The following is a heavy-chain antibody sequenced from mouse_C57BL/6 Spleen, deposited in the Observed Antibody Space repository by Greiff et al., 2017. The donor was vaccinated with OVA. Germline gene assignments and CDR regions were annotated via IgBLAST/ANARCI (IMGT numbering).Heavy chain of an antibody. J-gene: IGHJ2*01. V-gene: IGHV1-67*01. CDR1: GYTFTAYA. D-gene: IGHD2-5*01. Sequence: VQLTASGPELVRPGVSVKISCKGSGYTFTAYAMHWVKQSHAKSLEWIGVISTYYGDAIYNQQFKDKATMTVDKSSSTAYMELVRLTSEDSAVYYCARDYSISYYFDYWGQGTTLTVSS. CDR3: ARDYSISYYFDY. CDR2: ISTYYGDA.